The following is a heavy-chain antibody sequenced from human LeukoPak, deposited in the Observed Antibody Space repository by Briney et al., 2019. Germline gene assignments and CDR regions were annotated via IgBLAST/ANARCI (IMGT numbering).Heavy chain of an antibody. Sequence: GGSLRLSCAASGFTFSSYWMSWVRQAPGKGLEWVANIKQDGSEKYYMDSVKGRFTISRDNAKNSLYLQMNSLRAEDTAVYYCAREGFAYDSSGYHPIGAFDIWGQGTMVTVSS. CDR3: AREGFAYDSSGYHPIGAFDI. CDR1: GFTFSSYW. CDR2: IKQDGSEK. J-gene: IGHJ3*02. V-gene: IGHV3-7*01. D-gene: IGHD3-22*01.